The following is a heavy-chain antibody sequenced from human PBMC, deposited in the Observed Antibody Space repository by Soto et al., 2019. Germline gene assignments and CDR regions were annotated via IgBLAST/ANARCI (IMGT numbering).Heavy chain of an antibody. Sequence: WVLMRVWRRVAGDRCISYWGGWVSQMPGKGLEWMGIIYPGDSDTRYSPSFQGQVTISADKSISTAYLQWSSLKASDTAMYYCARQVHSSSSNAEYWGQGTLVTVSS. J-gene: IGHJ4*02. CDR2: IYPGDSDT. V-gene: IGHV5-51*01. CDR1: GDRCISYW. D-gene: IGHD6-6*01. CDR3: ARQVHSSSSNAEY.